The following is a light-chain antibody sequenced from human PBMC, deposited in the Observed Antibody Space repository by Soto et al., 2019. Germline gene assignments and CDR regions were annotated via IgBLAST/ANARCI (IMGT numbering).Light chain of an antibody. CDR2: GAT. V-gene: IGKV3-20*01. Sequence: EIVLTQSPGTLSLSPGDRATLSCRASQSVSFSYLAWYQQKAGQAPRLLIYGATSRATGIPDRFSGSESGTDFTLTISRLVPEDFAVYYCQQYGSSPLTFGGGTKVEIK. CDR3: QQYGSSPLT. J-gene: IGKJ4*01. CDR1: QSVSFSY.